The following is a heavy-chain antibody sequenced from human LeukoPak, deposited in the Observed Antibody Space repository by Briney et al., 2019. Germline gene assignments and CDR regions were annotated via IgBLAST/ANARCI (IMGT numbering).Heavy chain of an antibody. CDR1: GGFFRGYY. J-gene: IGHJ4*02. V-gene: IGHV4-34*01. D-gene: IGHD6-19*01. CDR3: ARGHGYSSGWYIY. Sequence: SETLSLTCAVYGGFFRGYYWSWIRQPPGKGLERTGEINHRGRTNYNPSLKSRVTISVDTSKNQFSLKLSSVTAADTAVYYCARGHGYSSGWYIYWGQGTLVTVSS. CDR2: INHRGRT.